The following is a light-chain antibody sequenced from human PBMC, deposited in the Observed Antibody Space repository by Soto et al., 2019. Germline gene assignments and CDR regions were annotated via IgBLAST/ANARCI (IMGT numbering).Light chain of an antibody. CDR1: SSDVGGYNF. Sequence: QSALTQPASVSGSPGQSITISCTGTSSDVGGYNFVSWYQQHPGKAPKLMIYEVSKRPSGVSNRFSGSKSGNTASLTISGRQAEDEADYYCCSYAGSPHWVVGGGTQLTVL. CDR2: EVS. V-gene: IGLV2-23*02. CDR3: CSYAGSPHWV. J-gene: IGLJ3*02.